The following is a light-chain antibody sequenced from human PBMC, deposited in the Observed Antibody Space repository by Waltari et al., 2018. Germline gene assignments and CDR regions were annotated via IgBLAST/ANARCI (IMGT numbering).Light chain of an antibody. CDR3: QQSYSTPLT. Sequence: DIQMTQSPSSLSASVGDRVTITCHASQSISSYLNWNQQKPGKAPKLLIYAASRLQSGVPTRFSGSGSGTDFTLTISSLQPEDFATYYCQQSYSTPLTFGGGTKVEIK. V-gene: IGKV1-39*01. J-gene: IGKJ4*01. CDR2: AAS. CDR1: QSISSY.